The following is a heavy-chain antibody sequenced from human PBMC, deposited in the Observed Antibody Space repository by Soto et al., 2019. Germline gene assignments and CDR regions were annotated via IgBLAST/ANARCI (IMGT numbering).Heavy chain of an antibody. J-gene: IGHJ4*02. CDR3: AQSTVTTEQFDY. D-gene: IGHD4-17*01. CDR2: IIPILGIA. V-gene: IGHV1-69*02. Sequence: SVKVSCKASGGTFTSYTISWVRQAPGQGLEWMGRIIPILGIANYAQKFQGRATITADKSTSTAYMELSSLRSEDTAVYYCAQSTVTTEQFDYWGQGTLVTVSA. CDR1: GGTFTSYT.